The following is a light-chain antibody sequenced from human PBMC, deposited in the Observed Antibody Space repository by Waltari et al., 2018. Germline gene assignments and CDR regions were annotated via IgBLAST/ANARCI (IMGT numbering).Light chain of an antibody. J-gene: IGLJ3*02. CDR3: QTGGHGTWV. CDR2: VQSDGSH. V-gene: IGLV4-69*02. Sequence: QLVLTQSPSASSSLGASVKLTCTLRRRHSNNVIAWLQQQPEQVPRYLMRVQSDGSHSRGDEIPDRFSGSSSGAERYRPISSLQSEDEADYYCQTGGHGTWVFGGGTKLTVL. CDR1: RRHSNNV.